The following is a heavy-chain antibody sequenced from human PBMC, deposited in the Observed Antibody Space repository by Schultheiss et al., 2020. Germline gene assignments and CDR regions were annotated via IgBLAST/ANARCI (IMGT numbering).Heavy chain of an antibody. CDR1: GGSFSGYY. CDR3: ASASRASSSWYDY. Sequence: SETLSLTCAVYGGSFSGYYWSWIRQPPGKGLEWIGEINHSGSTNYNPSLKSRVTMSVDTSKNQFSLKLSSVTAADTAVYYCASASRASSSWYDYWGQGTLVTVSS. CDR2: INHSGST. D-gene: IGHD6-13*01. V-gene: IGHV4-34*01. J-gene: IGHJ4*02.